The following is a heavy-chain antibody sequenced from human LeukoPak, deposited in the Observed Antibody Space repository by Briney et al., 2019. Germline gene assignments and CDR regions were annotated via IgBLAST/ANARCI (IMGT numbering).Heavy chain of an antibody. CDR3: AIPRGYSYGYGEDY. D-gene: IGHD5-18*01. Sequence: PSETLSLTCTVSGGSISSSSYSWGWIRQPPAKGLEWIGSIYYSGSTYYNPSLKSRVTISVDTSKNQFSLQLSSVTAADTAVYYCAIPRGYSYGYGEDYWGQGTLVTVSS. CDR2: IYYSGST. J-gene: IGHJ4*02. CDR1: GGSISSSSYS. V-gene: IGHV4-39*01.